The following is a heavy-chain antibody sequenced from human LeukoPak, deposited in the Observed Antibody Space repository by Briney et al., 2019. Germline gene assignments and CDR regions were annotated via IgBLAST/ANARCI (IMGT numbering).Heavy chain of an antibody. CDR3: ARLWNTGYIIYFDS. V-gene: IGHV1-2*02. D-gene: IGHD5-12*01. Sequence: ASVKVSCKASGHTFTGYYMHWVRQAPGKGLEWMGWINPNSGGTNFAQKFRGRVTMTRDTSISTAFMELSRLTSDDTAVYYCARLWNTGYIIYFDSWGQGALVTVSS. CDR1: GHTFTGYY. J-gene: IGHJ4*02. CDR2: INPNSGGT.